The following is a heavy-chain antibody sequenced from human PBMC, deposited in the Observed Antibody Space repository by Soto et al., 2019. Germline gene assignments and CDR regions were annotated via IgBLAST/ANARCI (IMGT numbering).Heavy chain of an antibody. D-gene: IGHD6-19*01. Sequence: GGSLRLSCAASGFTFSSYAMSWVRQAPGKGLEWVSAISGSGGSTYYADSVKGRFTISRDNSKNTLYLQMNSLRAEDTAVYYCAKDRIAVAGTLAHFDYWGQGTLVTVSS. CDR3: AKDRIAVAGTLAHFDY. CDR2: ISGSGGST. CDR1: GFTFSSYA. V-gene: IGHV3-23*01. J-gene: IGHJ4*02.